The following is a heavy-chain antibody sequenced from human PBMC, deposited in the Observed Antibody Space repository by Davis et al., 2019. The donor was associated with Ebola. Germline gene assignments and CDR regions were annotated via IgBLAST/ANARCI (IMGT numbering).Heavy chain of an antibody. CDR3: ARQHRVTRPLDL. CDR2: IYYTGST. Sequence: SETLSLTCSVSGGSISSSGYNWGWVRQPPGKGLEWLGSIYYTGSTYYNPSPKSRVAMSVDTSKNQFSLSLSSLTAADTAIYYCARQHRVTRPLDLWGQGTLVTVSS. CDR1: GGSISSSGYN. D-gene: IGHD4-11*01. J-gene: IGHJ5*02. V-gene: IGHV4-39*01.